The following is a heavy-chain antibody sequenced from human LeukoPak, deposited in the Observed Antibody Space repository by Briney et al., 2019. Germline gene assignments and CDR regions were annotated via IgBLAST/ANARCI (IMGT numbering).Heavy chain of an antibody. CDR3: AREYYYDSSGYYFFDY. J-gene: IGHJ4*02. CDR1: GGSISSTSYY. Sequence: PSETLSLTCTVSGGSISSTSYYWGWIRQPPGKGLEWIGYIYYSGSTNYNPSLKSRVTISVDTSKNQFSLKLSSVTAADTAVYYCAREYYYDSSGYYFFDYWGQGTLVTVSS. D-gene: IGHD3-22*01. CDR2: IYYSGST. V-gene: IGHV4-61*05.